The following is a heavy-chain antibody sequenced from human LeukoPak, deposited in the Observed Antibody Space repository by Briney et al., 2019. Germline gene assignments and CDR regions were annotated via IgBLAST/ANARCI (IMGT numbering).Heavy chain of an antibody. CDR3: ARRWYSWHDHAFDI. CDR2: IYTSGST. Sequence: PSETLSLTCNVSGGSISSYYWGWIRQPPGKGLEWIGYIYTSGSTNYNPSLKSQVAISVDTSKNQFFLTLSSVTAADTAVYYCARRWYSWHDHAFDIWGQGTMVTVSS. V-gene: IGHV4-4*09. D-gene: IGHD1-1*01. J-gene: IGHJ3*02. CDR1: GGSISSYY.